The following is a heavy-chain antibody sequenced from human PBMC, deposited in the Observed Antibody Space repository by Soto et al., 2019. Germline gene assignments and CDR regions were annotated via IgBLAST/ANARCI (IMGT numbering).Heavy chain of an antibody. CDR2: INACNGNT. D-gene: IGHD2-2*01. V-gene: IGHV1-18*01. CDR3: ARGVVVPAAMLGWFDP. CDR1: GYTFTSYG. Sequence: ASVKVSCKASGYTFTSYGINWVRQAPGQGLEWMGRINACNGNTNYAQKLQGRVTMTTDTSTSTAYMELSSLRSEDTAVYYCARGVVVPAAMLGWFDPWGHGTLVTVSS. J-gene: IGHJ5*02.